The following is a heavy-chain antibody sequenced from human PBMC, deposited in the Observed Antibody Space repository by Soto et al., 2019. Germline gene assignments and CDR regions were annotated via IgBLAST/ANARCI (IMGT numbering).Heavy chain of an antibody. Sequence: VQLVQSGTEVKKPGESLKISCKGSGYFFAGYWIAWVRQMPGKGLEWMGIIYPDNSNTKYSRSFQGQVTISADKSSRAAYLQWSSLKASDTAIYYCARQGAAVPTVPLIWFDPWGQGTLGSVSS. V-gene: IGHV5-51*01. CDR2: IYPDNSNT. D-gene: IGHD6-13*01. J-gene: IGHJ5*02. CDR3: ARQGAAVPTVPLIWFDP. CDR1: GYFFAGYW.